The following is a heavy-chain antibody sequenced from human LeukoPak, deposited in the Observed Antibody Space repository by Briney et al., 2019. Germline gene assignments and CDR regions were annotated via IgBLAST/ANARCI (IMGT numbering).Heavy chain of an antibody. D-gene: IGHD5-18*01. CDR2: IRYDGSNK. CDR1: GFTFSSYG. J-gene: IGHJ4*02. CDR3: AKDRGPYSYTPLGYFDY. V-gene: IGHV3-30*02. Sequence: TGGSLRLSCAASGFTFSSYGMHWVRQAPGKGLEWVAFIRYDGSNKYYADSVRGRFTISRDNSKNTLYLQMNSLRAEDTAVYYCAKDRGPYSYTPLGYFDYWGQGTLVTVSS.